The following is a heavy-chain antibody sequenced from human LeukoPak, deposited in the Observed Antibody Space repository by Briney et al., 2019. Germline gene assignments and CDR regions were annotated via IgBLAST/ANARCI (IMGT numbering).Heavy chain of an antibody. J-gene: IGHJ4*02. CDR2: IIPIFGTA. CDR3: ARASVLHGYNPYYFDH. CDR1: GGTFSSYA. D-gene: IGHD5-24*01. V-gene: IGHV1-69*01. Sequence: SVKVSCKASGGTFSSYAISWVRQAPGQGLEWMGGIIPIFGTANYAQKFQGRVTITADESTSTAYMELSSLRSEDTAVYYCARASVLHGYNPYYFDHWGQGTLVTVSS.